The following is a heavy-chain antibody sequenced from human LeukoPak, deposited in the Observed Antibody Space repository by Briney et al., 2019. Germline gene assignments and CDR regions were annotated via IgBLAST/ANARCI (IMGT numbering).Heavy chain of an antibody. D-gene: IGHD6-13*01. CDR1: GGSISSYY. V-gene: IGHV4-59*01. Sequence: SETLSLTCTVSGGSISSYYWSWIRQPPGKGLEWIGYIYYSGSTNYNPSLKSRVTISVDTSKNQFSLKLSSVTAADTAVYYCARDSGSSSWYVYYYYYYMDVWGKGTTVTVSS. J-gene: IGHJ6*03. CDR3: ARDSGSSSWYVYYYYYYMDV. CDR2: IYYSGST.